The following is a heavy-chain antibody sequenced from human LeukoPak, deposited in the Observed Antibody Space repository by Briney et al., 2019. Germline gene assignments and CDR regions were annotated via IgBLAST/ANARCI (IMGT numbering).Heavy chain of an antibody. Sequence: PSETLSLTCGVSGGSFSSHYWTWIRQPPGKGLEWIGEINPRGSTNYNPSLESRVTVSADTSRNQLSLSLTSVTAADSAAYFCARDLRAGSAWSWGPKEKSYQYMDVWGTGTTVIVSS. V-gene: IGHV4-34*01. CDR2: INPRGST. J-gene: IGHJ6*04. CDR3: ARDLRAGSAWSWGPKEKSYQYMDV. D-gene: IGHD6-19*01. CDR1: GGSFSSHY.